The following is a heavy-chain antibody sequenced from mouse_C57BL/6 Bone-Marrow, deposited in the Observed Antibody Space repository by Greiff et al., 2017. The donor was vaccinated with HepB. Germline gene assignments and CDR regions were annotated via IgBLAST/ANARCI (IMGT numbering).Heavy chain of an antibody. CDR3: ARADHHTYSTGGRDY. Sequence: QVQLQQPGAELVRPGSSVKLSCKASGYTFTSYWMDWVKQRPGQGLEWIGNIYPSDSETHYNQKFKDKATLTVVKSSSTAYMQLSSLTSEDSAVYYCARADHHTYSTGGRDYWGQGTTLTVSS. CDR1: GYTFTSYW. CDR2: IYPSDSET. V-gene: IGHV1-61*01. D-gene: IGHD5-1-1*01. J-gene: IGHJ2*01.